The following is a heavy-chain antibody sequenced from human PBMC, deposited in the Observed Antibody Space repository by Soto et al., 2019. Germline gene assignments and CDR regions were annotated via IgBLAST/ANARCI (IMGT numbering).Heavy chain of an antibody. J-gene: IGHJ4*02. CDR3: TRDPDGDLDFDY. V-gene: IGHV3-48*02. Sequence: GGSLRLSCAASGFIFSTYGMTWVRQAPGKGLEWVSFISTSGTTTLYADSVRGRFTISRDNAKNSLYLQLNSLSDEDTAVYYCTRDPDGDLDFDYWGQGTLVTVS. D-gene: IGHD4-17*01. CDR2: ISTSGTTT. CDR1: GFIFSTYG.